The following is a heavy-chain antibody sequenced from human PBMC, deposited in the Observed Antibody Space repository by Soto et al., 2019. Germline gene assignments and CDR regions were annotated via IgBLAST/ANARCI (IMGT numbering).Heavy chain of an antibody. CDR1: GGSFSGYY. CDR3: ARVRVADTLPPDAFDI. Sequence: ASETLSLTCAVYGGSFSGYYWSWIRQPPGKGLEWIGEINHSGSTNYNPSLKSRVTISVDTSKNQFSLKLSSVTAADTAVYYCARVRVADTLPPDAFDIWSQGTMVTGSS. CDR2: INHSGST. J-gene: IGHJ3*02. D-gene: IGHD2-15*01. V-gene: IGHV4-34*01.